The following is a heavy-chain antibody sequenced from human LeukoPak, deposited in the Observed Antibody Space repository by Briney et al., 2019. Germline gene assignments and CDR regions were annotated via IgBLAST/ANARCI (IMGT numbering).Heavy chain of an antibody. CDR1: GFTFSSYS. J-gene: IGHJ4*02. V-gene: IGHV3-21*03. CDR2: MSSSGSNT. CDR3: TTEQGNSTGFYHFDY. D-gene: IGHD3-22*01. Sequence: PGGSLRLSCAASGFTFSSYSMNWVRQAPGKGLEWVSSMSSSGSNTYYAGSVKGRFTISRDNAKNSLYLQMNSLKTEDTAVYYCTTEQGNSTGFYHFDYWGQGTLVTVSS.